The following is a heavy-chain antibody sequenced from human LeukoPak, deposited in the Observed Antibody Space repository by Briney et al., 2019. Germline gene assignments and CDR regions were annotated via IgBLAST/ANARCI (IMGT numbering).Heavy chain of an antibody. CDR1: GYTFTSYG. V-gene: IGHV1-18*01. Sequence: ASVKVSCKASGYTFTSYGISWVRQAPGQGLEGMGWISAYNFNTNYAQKLQGRVTMTTDTSTSTAYMEPRSLRSDDTAVSSCATDIVVVPAARRGSSGDYWGQGTLVTVSS. D-gene: IGHD2-2*01. J-gene: IGHJ4*02. CDR2: ISAYNFNT. CDR3: ATDIVVVPAARRGSSGDY.